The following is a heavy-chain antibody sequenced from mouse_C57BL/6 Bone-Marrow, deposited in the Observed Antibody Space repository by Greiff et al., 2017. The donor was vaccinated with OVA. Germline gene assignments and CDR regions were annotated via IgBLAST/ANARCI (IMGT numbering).Heavy chain of an antibody. CDR3: ARTASYYSNYWYFDG. CDR2: IYPSDSET. CDR1: GYTFTSYW. J-gene: IGHJ1*03. D-gene: IGHD2-5*01. Sequence: QVQLQQPGAELVRPGSSVKLSCKASGYTFTSYWMDWVKQRPGQGLEWIGNIYPSDSETHYNQKFKDKATLTVDKSSSTAYMQLSSLTSEDSAVYYCARTASYYSNYWYFDGWGTGTTVTVSS. V-gene: IGHV1-61*01.